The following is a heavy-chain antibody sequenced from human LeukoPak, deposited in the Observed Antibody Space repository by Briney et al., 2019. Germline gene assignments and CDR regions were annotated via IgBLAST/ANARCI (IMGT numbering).Heavy chain of an antibody. V-gene: IGHV1-2*02. CDR3: ATYPGPTIQGSFDY. D-gene: IGHD5-18*01. CDR1: GYTFTGYY. CDR2: INPNSGGT. Sequence: ASVKVSCKASGYTFTGYYMHWVRQAPGQGLEWMGWINPNSGGTNYAQKFQGRVTMTRDTSISTAYMELRSLRSDDTAMYYCATYPGPTIQGSFDYWGQGTLVTVSS. J-gene: IGHJ4*02.